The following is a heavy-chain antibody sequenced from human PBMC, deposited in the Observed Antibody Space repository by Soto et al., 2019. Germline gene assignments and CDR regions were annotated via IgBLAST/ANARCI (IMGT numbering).Heavy chain of an antibody. CDR2: ISYDGSNK. CDR1: GFTFSSYG. CDR3: AKDYYDFWSGYSDGMDV. Sequence: GGSLRLSCAASGFTFSSYGMHWVRQAPGKGLEWVAVISYDGSNKYYADSVKGRFTISRDNSKNTLYLQMNSLRAEDTAVYYCAKDYYDFWSGYSDGMDVWGQGTTVTVSS. J-gene: IGHJ6*02. V-gene: IGHV3-30*18. D-gene: IGHD3-3*01.